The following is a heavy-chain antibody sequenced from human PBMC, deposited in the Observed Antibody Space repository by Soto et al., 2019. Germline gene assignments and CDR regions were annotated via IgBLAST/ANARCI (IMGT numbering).Heavy chain of an antibody. CDR1: GGSISNYY. D-gene: IGHD3-22*01. CDR2: IYYTGST. J-gene: IGHJ4*02. Sequence: QVQLQESGPGLVKPSETLSLTCTVSGGSISNYYWRWIRQPPGKGLEWIGYIYYTGSTNYNPSLKSRVTISLDTSTNQFSLKLSSVTAADTAVFYCARSYYYETTGYYPLDYWGQGTLVTVSS. V-gene: IGHV4-59*01. CDR3: ARSYYYETTGYYPLDY.